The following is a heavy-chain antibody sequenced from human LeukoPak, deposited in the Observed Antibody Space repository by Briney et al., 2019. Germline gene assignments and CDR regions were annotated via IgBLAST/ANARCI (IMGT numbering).Heavy chain of an antibody. CDR1: GFTFSSYW. D-gene: IGHD4-17*01. CDR3: ARDYGDYYFDY. J-gene: IGHJ4*02. CDR2: INTDGSIT. Sequence: GGSLRLSCAASGFTFSSYWMHWVRQAPGKGLVWVSRINTDGSITTYADSVKGRFTISRDNAKNTLYLQMNSLRAEDTAVYYCARDYGDYYFDYWGQGTLVTVSS. V-gene: IGHV3-74*01.